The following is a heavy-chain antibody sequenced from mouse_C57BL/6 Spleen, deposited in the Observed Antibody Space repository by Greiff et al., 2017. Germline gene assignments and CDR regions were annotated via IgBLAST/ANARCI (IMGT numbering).Heavy chain of an antibody. Sequence: QVQLQQPGAELVRPGTSVKLSCKASGYTFTSYWMHWVKQRPGQGLEWIGVIDPSDSYTNYNQKFKGKATLTVDTSSSTAYMQLSSLTSEDSAVYYCALIYYDYDGVAYWGQGTLVTVSA. D-gene: IGHD2-4*01. CDR3: ALIYYDYDGVAY. J-gene: IGHJ3*01. CDR2: IDPSDSYT. CDR1: GYTFTSYW. V-gene: IGHV1-59*01.